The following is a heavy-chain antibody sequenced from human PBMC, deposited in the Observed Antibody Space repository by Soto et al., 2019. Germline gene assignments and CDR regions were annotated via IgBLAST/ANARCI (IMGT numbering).Heavy chain of an antibody. V-gene: IGHV4-61*01. CDR2: IYYSGSA. D-gene: IGHD3-10*01. CDR3: ARGVGFGYYYYHMDL. J-gene: IGHJ6*02. Sequence: SETLSLTCTVSGDSDTSVSDYWSWIRQPPGTGLEWIGYIYYSGSADYNPSLGSRVTISIDTSKNQFSLNLPSVTAADTAVYYCARGVGFGYYYYHMDLWGQGTTVTVSS. CDR1: GDSDTSVSDY.